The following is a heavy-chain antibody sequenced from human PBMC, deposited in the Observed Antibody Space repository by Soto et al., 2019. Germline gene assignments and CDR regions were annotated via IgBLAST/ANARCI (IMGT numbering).Heavy chain of an antibody. Sequence: QVQLVQSGAEVKKPGASVKVSCKVSGYTLTELSMHWVRQAPGKGLEWMGGFDPEDGETIYAQKFQGRVTMTEDTSTDTAYMELSSLRSEDTAVYYCATEDYDFWSARRYYYMDVWGKGTTVTVSS. CDR2: FDPEDGET. CDR1: GYTLTELS. CDR3: ATEDYDFWSARRYYYMDV. D-gene: IGHD3-3*01. J-gene: IGHJ6*03. V-gene: IGHV1-24*01.